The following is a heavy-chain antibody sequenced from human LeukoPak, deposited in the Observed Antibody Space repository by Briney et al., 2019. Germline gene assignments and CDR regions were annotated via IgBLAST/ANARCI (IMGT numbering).Heavy chain of an antibody. Sequence: GGSLRLSCAASGFTFSSYWMHCGRQAPGKGLVWVSRIKSDGSTTTYADSVKGRFTISRDNAKNTLYLQMNSLRSEDTAVYYCARVVDTHFDYWGQGTLVTVSS. CDR1: GFTFSSYW. CDR3: ARVVDTHFDY. V-gene: IGHV3-74*01. J-gene: IGHJ4*02. D-gene: IGHD5-18*01. CDR2: IKSDGSTT.